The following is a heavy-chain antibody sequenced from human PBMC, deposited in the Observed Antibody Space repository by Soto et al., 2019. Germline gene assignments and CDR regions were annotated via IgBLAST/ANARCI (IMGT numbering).Heavy chain of an antibody. CDR1: GFTFSSYA. Sequence: GGSLRLSCAASGFTFSSYAMHWVRQAPGKGLEWVAVISCDGSNKYYADSVKGRFTISRDNSKNTLYLQMNSLRAEDTAVYYCAREGGGYSYPQYYGMDVWGQGTTVTVSS. CDR2: ISCDGSNK. D-gene: IGHD5-18*01. V-gene: IGHV3-30-3*01. J-gene: IGHJ6*02. CDR3: AREGGGYSYPQYYGMDV.